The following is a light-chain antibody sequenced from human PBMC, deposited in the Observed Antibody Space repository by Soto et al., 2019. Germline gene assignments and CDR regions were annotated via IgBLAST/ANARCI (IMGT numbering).Light chain of an antibody. V-gene: IGKV3-15*01. CDR1: QSISNN. Sequence: EIVMTQSPATLSVSPGERATLSCRASQSISNNLAWYQQNPGQAPRLLIYGASTSATGIPARFSGSGSGTEFTLTISSLQSEDFAVYYCQQYNNWPALTFGGGTKVEIK. J-gene: IGKJ4*01. CDR3: QQYNNWPALT. CDR2: GAS.